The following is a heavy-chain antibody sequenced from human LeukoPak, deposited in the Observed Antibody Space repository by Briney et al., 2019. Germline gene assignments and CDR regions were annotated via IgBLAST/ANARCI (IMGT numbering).Heavy chain of an antibody. CDR2: ISTSGST. CDR3: ARAPPVGYYYHYMDV. J-gene: IGHJ6*03. CDR1: GGSISNYY. V-gene: IGHV4-4*07. Sequence: SKTLSLTCTVSGGSISNYYWSWIRQPAGKGLECLGRISTSGSTNYNPSLKRRVTISVNASKSQFSLKLNSVTAADTAVYYCARAPPVGYYYHYMDVWGKGTTVTVSS.